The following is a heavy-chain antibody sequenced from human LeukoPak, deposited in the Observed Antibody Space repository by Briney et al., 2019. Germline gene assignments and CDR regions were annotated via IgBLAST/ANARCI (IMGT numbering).Heavy chain of an antibody. CDR3: ATDGGPEYSSSWYLY. CDR1: GFTFNSYE. J-gene: IGHJ4*02. Sequence: GGSLRLSCAASGFTFNSYEMNWVRQAPGKGLEWVSYISSSGSTIYYADSVKGRFTISRDNAKNSLYLQMNSLRAEDTAVCYCATDGGPEYSSSWYLYWGQGTLVTVSS. CDR2: ISSSGSTI. D-gene: IGHD6-13*01. V-gene: IGHV3-48*03.